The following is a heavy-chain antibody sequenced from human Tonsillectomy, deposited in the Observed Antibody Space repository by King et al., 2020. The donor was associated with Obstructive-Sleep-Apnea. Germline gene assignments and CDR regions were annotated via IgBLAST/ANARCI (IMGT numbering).Heavy chain of an antibody. V-gene: IGHV3-74*01. J-gene: IGHJ3*02. CDR2: ITCDGSST. D-gene: IGHD5-18*01. CDR3: ARDCDRYSSGHDAFDI. CDR1: GFTFSNYW. Sequence: VQLVESGGGLVQPGGSLRLSCASSGFTFSNYWMHWVRQGPGKVLVWVSRITCDGSSTIYADSVKGRFTISRDNAKNRLYLQMNSLRAEDTAVYYCARDCDRYSSGHDAFDIWGQGTMVTVSS.